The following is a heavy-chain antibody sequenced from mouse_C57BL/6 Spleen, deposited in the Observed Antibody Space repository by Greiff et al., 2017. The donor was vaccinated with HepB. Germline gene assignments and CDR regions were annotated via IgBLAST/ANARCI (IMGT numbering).Heavy chain of an antibody. Sequence: VMLVESGPGLVAPSQSLSITCTVSGFSLTSYGVHWVRQPPGKGLEWLVVIWSDGSTTYNSALKSSLSISKDNSKSQVFLKMNSLQTDDTAMYYSARHGLRRGPTGEGNAMDYWGQGTSVTVSS. D-gene: IGHD2-4*01. V-gene: IGHV2-6-1*01. CDR2: IWSDGST. J-gene: IGHJ4*01. CDR1: GFSLTSYG. CDR3: ARHGLRRGPTGEGNAMDY.